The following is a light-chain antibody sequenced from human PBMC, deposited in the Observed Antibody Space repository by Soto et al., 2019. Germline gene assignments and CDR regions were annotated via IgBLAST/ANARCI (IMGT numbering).Light chain of an antibody. CDR3: QQLNSYPRIT. CDR1: QGISSY. CDR2: AAS. Sequence: IQLTQSPFFLSAYFGDRVPIPCRARQGISSYLAWYQQKPGKAPKLLIYAASTLQSAVPSRFSGSGSGTEFTLTIGSLQPEDFATYYCQQLNSYPRITFGQGTRLEIK. V-gene: IGKV1-9*01. J-gene: IGKJ5*01.